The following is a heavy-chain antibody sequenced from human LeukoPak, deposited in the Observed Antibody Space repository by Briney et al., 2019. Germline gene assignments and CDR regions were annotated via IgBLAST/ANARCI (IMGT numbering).Heavy chain of an antibody. Sequence: PGGSLRLSCAASGFIFSNYGMNWVRQAPGKGLEWVSAISGSGGSTYYADSVKGRFTISRDNSKNTLYLQMNSLRAEDTAVYYCANSRMVPGDYWGQGTLVTVSS. V-gene: IGHV3-23*01. CDR1: GFIFSNYG. J-gene: IGHJ4*02. CDR2: ISGSGGST. CDR3: ANSRMVPGDY. D-gene: IGHD2-2*01.